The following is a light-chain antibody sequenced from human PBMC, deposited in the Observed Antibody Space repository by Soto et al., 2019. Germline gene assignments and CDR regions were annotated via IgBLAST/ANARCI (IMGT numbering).Light chain of an antibody. CDR3: QQCYSSPRT. CDR2: AAS. Sequence: DIQMTQSPSTLSASVGDRVTITCRASQSISTYLNWYQQKLGRAPTLLIYAASILQSGVPSRFSGGGSGTDFTLTISSLQPEDFAMYFCQQCYSSPRTFGQGTKVEIK. J-gene: IGKJ1*01. V-gene: IGKV1-39*01. CDR1: QSISTY.